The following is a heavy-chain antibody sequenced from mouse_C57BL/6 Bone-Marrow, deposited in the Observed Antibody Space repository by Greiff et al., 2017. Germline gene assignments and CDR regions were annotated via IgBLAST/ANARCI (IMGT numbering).Heavy chain of an antibody. Sequence: EVQLVASGGDLVKPGGSLKLSCAASGFTFSSYGMSWVRQTPDKRLEWVATISSGGSSTYYPDSVKGRFTLSRDHATNPLYLQMSSLKSEDTAMYCCARGVYYYAMYYWGQGTSVTVSS. V-gene: IGHV5-6*01. J-gene: IGHJ4*01. CDR1: GFTFSSYG. CDR3: ARGVYYYAMYY. CDR2: ISSGGSST.